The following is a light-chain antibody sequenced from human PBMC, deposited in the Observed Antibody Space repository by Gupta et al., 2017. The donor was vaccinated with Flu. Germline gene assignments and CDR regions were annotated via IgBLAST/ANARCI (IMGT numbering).Light chain of an antibody. J-gene: IGKJ1*01. Sequence: DIQITQSPSFLSASIGDRVTISCRASQSIRRYLNWYQQKPGKAPKLLIYAASSVQSGVPSRFSGSGSGADFTLTITSLQPEDFATYYCQQSYSTLWTFGQGTKVEIK. CDR3: QQSYSTLWT. V-gene: IGKV1-39*01. CDR1: QSIRRY. CDR2: AAS.